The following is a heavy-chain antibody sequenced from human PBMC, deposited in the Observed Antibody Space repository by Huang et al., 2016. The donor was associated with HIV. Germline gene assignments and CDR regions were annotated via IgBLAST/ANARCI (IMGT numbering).Heavy chain of an antibody. Sequence: QVQLVQSGAEVKNPGASVRVSCKASGYPFTDANMHGVRQAPGQGIEWMGWINAKGVGTIYAQRFQGRITMTRDTTISTVHMDLRRIQSDDTAVYFCARDWSFGSSTSPADWGQGTLVTVSS. J-gene: IGHJ4*02. D-gene: IGHD6-6*01. CDR2: INAKGVGT. CDR3: ARDWSFGSSTSPAD. CDR1: GYPFTDAN. V-gene: IGHV1-2*02.